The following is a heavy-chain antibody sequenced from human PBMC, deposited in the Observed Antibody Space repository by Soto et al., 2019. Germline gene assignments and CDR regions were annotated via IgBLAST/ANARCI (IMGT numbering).Heavy chain of an antibody. D-gene: IGHD3-10*01. V-gene: IGHV3-7*01. CDR3: AKYGSGSYGAYAFDI. CDR2: INQGGREK. CDR1: GFTFGSYW. Sequence: GGSLRLSCAASGFTFGSYWMSWVRQAPGKGLEWVANINQGGREKNYVDSVKGRFSISRDDAEKSHHLQMNSLRVEDTAVYYCAKYGSGSYGAYAFDIWGQGTMVTVSS. J-gene: IGHJ3*02.